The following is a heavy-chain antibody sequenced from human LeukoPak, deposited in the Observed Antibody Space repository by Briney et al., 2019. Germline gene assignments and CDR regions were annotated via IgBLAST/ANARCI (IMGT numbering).Heavy chain of an antibody. V-gene: IGHV3-23*01. CDR1: GFTFSSYA. CDR2: ICGSGGST. J-gene: IGHJ4*02. Sequence: GGSLRLSCAASGFTFSSYAMSWVRQAPGKGLEWVSAICGSGGSTYYADSVKGRFTISRDNSKNTLYLQMNSLRAEDTAVYYCAKATYYYDSSGYSYYFDYWGQGTLVTVSS. D-gene: IGHD3-22*01. CDR3: AKATYYYDSSGYSYYFDY.